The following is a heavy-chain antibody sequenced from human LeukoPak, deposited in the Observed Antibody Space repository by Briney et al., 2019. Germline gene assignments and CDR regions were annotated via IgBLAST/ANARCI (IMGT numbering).Heavy chain of an antibody. CDR2: ISSSGSTI. D-gene: IGHD2-2*01. J-gene: IGHJ1*01. Sequence: GGSLRLSCAASGFTFSDYYMSWIRQAPGKGLEWVSYISSSGSTIYYADSVKGRFTISRDNSKNTLYLQMNSLRAEDTAVYYCAKRGYCSSTSCYSSTGYFQHWGQGTLVTVSS. CDR3: AKRGYCSSTSCYSSTGYFQH. CDR1: GFTFSDYY. V-gene: IGHV3-11*01.